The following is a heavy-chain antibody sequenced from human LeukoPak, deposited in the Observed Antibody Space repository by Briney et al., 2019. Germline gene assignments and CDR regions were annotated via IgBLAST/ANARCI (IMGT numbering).Heavy chain of an antibody. J-gene: IGHJ5*02. D-gene: IGHD2-2*01. CDR2: IYHSGST. Sequence: SETLSLTCTVSGGSISSGGYYWSWIRQPPGKGLEWIGYIYHSGSTYYNPSLKSRVTISVDRSKSQFSLKLSSVTAADTAVYYCARVPGYCSSTSCPDNWFDPWGQGTLVTVSS. CDR3: ARVPGYCSSTSCPDNWFDP. V-gene: IGHV4-30-2*01. CDR1: GGSISSGGYY.